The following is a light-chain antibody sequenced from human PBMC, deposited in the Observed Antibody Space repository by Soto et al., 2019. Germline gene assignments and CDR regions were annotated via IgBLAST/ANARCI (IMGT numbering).Light chain of an antibody. CDR1: SGSVSPGFY. CDR3: GFYLGSGFWL. CDR2: STN. J-gene: IGLJ3*02. V-gene: IGLV8-61*01. Sequence: QAVVTQEPSFSVSPGGTVTLTCGLTSGSVSPGFYPSWYQQTPGHTPRTLISSTNIRSSGVPDRFFGSIIDNKAALTITGAREEDESVYYCGFYLGSGFWLFGGGTRLPVL.